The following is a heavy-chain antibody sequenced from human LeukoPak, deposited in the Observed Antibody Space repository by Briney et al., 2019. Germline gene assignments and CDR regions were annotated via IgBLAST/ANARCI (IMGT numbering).Heavy chain of an antibody. V-gene: IGHV1-2*02. CDR2: INPNSGGT. CDR1: GYTFTGYY. D-gene: IGHD3-22*01. CDR3: ARDYYYYDSREGMDV. J-gene: IGHJ6*02. Sequence: GASVNVSCKASGYTFTGYYMHWVRPAPGQGLEWMGWINPNSGGTNYAQKFQGRVTMTRDTSISTAYMELSRLRSDDTAVYYCARDYYYYDSREGMDVWGQGTTVTVSS.